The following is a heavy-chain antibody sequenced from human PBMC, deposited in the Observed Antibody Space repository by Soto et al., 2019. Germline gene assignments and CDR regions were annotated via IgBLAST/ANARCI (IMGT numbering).Heavy chain of an antibody. CDR2: IVPMFGTA. D-gene: IGHD3-3*01. V-gene: IGHV1-69*12. Sequence: QVQLVQSGAEVKKPGSSVKVSCKASGGTFGTSAIAWVRQAPGQGLEWMGGIVPMFGTANYAQKFQGRVTILAYXXTXPAYMELSNLRFEDTAVYFCARDGDPQSAFWRGPLGGGRCDPWGQGTLVIVSS. CDR3: ARDGDPQSAFWRGPLGGGRCDP. CDR1: GGTFGTSA. J-gene: IGHJ5*02.